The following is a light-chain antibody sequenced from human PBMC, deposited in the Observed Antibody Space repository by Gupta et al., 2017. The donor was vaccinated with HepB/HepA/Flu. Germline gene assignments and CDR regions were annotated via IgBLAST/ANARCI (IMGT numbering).Light chain of an antibody. CDR3: QQYSSTPRT. J-gene: IGKJ1*01. V-gene: IGKV4-1*01. Sequence: IVMTQSPDSLTVSLGARATINCKSSQSVLSSSNSKNYLAWYQQKPGQPPRLLIYWASTRESGVPDRFSGSGSGTDFTLTISSLQAEDGAVYYCQQYSSTPRTFGQGTKVEIK. CDR1: QSVLSSSNSKNY. CDR2: WAS.